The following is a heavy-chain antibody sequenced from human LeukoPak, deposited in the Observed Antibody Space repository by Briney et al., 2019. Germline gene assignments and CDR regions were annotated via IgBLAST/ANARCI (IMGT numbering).Heavy chain of an antibody. CDR2: ITGYNGNT. Sequence: ASVKVSCKASGYTFINYGISWLRQAPGQGLEWMGWITGYNGNTNYAQKFQGRLTMTTDTSTSTAYMELRSLRSDDTAVYYCARDDVGSARYWGQGTPVTVSS. D-gene: IGHD1-26*01. J-gene: IGHJ4*02. CDR1: GYTFINYG. CDR3: ARDDVGSARY. V-gene: IGHV1-18*01.